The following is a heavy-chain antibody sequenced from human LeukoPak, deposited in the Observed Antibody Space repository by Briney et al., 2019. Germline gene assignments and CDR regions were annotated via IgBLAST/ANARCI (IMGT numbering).Heavy chain of an antibody. CDR1: GYTFTVYY. CDR2: INPNSGGT. D-gene: IGHD2-15*01. V-gene: IGHV1-2*04. Sequence: AASVKVSFKASGYTFTVYYMHWVRQAPGQGLEWMGWINPNSGGTNYAQKFQGWVTMTRDTSISTAYMELSRLRSDDTAVYYCARELIQVGYCSGGSCHGDYYYYYGMDVWGQGTTVTVSS. CDR3: ARELIQVGYCSGGSCHGDYYYYYGMDV. J-gene: IGHJ6*02.